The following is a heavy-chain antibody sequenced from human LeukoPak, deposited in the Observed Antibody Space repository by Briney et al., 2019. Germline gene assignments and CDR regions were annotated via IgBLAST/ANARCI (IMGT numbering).Heavy chain of an antibody. CDR1: GGTFSSYA. D-gene: IGHD2-2*01. V-gene: IGHV1-69*04. Sequence: SVKVSCKASGGTFSSYAISCVRQAPGQGLEWMGRIIPIFGIANYAQKFQGRVTITADKSTSTAYMELSSLRSEGTAVYYCARDRFRQIVVVPAAARNYYYGMDVWGQGTTVTVSS. J-gene: IGHJ6*02. CDR3: ARDRFRQIVVVPAAARNYYYGMDV. CDR2: IIPIFGIA.